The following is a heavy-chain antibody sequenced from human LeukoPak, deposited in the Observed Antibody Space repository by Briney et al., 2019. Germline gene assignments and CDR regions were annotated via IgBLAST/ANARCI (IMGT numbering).Heavy chain of an antibody. CDR2: ISSSSSYI. D-gene: IGHD3-9*01. CDR1: GFTFSSYS. CDR3: ARGPELRYLDWSDY. V-gene: IGHV3-21*01. J-gene: IGHJ4*02. Sequence: PGGSLRLSCAASGFTFSSYSMNWVRQAPGKGLEWVSSISSSSSYIYYADSVKGRFTISRDNAKNSLYLQMNSLRAEDTAVYYCARGPELRYLDWSDYWGQGTLVTVSS.